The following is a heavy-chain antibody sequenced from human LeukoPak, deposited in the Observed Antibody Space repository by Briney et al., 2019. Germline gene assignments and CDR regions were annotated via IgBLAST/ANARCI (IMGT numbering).Heavy chain of an antibody. CDR1: GYTFTSYG. Sequence: GASVKVPCKASGYTFTSYGISWVRQAPGQGLEWMGWISAYNGNTNYAQKLQGRVTMTTDTSTSTAYMELRSLRSDDTAVYYCARAVRQWLVQYYFDYWGQGTLVTVSS. CDR2: ISAYNGNT. J-gene: IGHJ4*02. D-gene: IGHD6-19*01. CDR3: ARAVRQWLVQYYFDY. V-gene: IGHV1-18*01.